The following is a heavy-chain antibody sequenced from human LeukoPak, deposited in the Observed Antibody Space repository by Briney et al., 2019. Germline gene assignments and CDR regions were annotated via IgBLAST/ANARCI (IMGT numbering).Heavy chain of an antibody. D-gene: IGHD3-22*01. CDR2: INWNGGST. J-gene: IGHJ4*02. V-gene: IGHV3-20*04. CDR1: GFTFDDYG. CDR3: ARIGSGYYYGAHDY. Sequence: GGSLRLSCAASGFTFDDYGMSWVRQAPGKGLEWVSGINWNGGSTGYADSVKGRFTISRDNAKNSLYLQMNSLRAEDTALYYCARIGSGYYYGAHDYWGQGTLVTVSS.